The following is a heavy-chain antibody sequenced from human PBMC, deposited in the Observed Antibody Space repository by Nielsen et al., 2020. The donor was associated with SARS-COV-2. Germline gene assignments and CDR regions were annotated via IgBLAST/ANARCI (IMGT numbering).Heavy chain of an antibody. CDR3: ARTQREDYSYYMDV. V-gene: IGHV2-70*11. CDR2: INWDDDK. Sequence: SGPTLVKPTQTLTLTCTFSGFSLSTSRMCVSWIRQPPGKALEWLARINWDDDKYYSTSLKTRLTISKDTSKNQVVLTLTNMGPVDAATYYCARTQREDYSYYMDVWGKGTTVTASS. CDR1: GFSLSTSRMC. J-gene: IGHJ6*03.